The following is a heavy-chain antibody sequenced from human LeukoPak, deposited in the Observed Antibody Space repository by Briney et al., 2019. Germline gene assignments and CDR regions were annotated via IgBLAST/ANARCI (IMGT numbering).Heavy chain of an antibody. CDR2: ISSSGSTI. D-gene: IGHD1-1*01. CDR3: ARDSDQSNWNRGYNWFDP. Sequence: PGGSLRLSCAASGFTFSDYYMSWLRQAPGKGLEWVSYISSSGSTIYYADSVKGRFTISRDNAKNSLYLQMNSLRAEDTAVYYCARDSDQSNWNRGYNWFDPWGQGTLVTVSS. V-gene: IGHV3-11*01. J-gene: IGHJ5*02. CDR1: GFTFSDYY.